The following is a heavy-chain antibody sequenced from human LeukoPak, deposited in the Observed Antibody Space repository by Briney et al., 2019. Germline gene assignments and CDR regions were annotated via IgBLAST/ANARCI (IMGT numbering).Heavy chain of an antibody. CDR2: IAVGGGNK. CDR1: GFTFNNYA. V-gene: IGHV3-30-3*01. J-gene: IGHJ4*02. D-gene: IGHD1-26*01. CDR3: ARDGIVGSPLFKFDY. Sequence: GGSLRLSCAASGFTFNNYAIHWVRQAPGKGLEWVAIIAVGGGNKYYADSVKGRFTISRDNSKNTLYLQMNSLRAEDTAVYYCARDGIVGSPLFKFDYWGQGTLVTVSS.